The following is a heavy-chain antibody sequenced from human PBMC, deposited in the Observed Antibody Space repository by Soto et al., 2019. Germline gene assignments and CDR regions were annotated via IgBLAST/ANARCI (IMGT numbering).Heavy chain of an antibody. CDR3: ARAHYDFWSGVDQYYSYCPDL. CDR2: ISNDGTTE. Sequence: PGGSLRLSCAASGFALSGYGMHWDRQAPGKGLERVAAISNDGTTEAYADSVKGRITIARDKSENKLYMQMNSLRPGDTAVYYCARAHYDFWSGVDQYYSYCPDLWGQGATVSV. J-gene: IGHJ6*02. D-gene: IGHD3-3*01. CDR1: GFALSGYG. V-gene: IGHV3-30*03.